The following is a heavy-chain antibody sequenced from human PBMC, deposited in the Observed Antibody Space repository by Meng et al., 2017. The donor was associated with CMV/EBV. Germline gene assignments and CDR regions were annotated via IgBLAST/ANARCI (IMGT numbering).Heavy chain of an antibody. CDR3: ARVGGHYDFWSGYAQLGYFDY. V-gene: IGHV4-59*01. D-gene: IGHD3-3*01. Sequence: SETLSLTCTVSGGSISSYYWSWIRQPPGKGLEWIGYIYYSGSTNYNPSLKSRVTISVDTSKNQFSLKLSSVTAADTAVYYFARVGGHYDFWSGYAQLGYFDYWGQGTLVTVSS. CDR2: IYYSGST. J-gene: IGHJ4*02. CDR1: GGSISSYY.